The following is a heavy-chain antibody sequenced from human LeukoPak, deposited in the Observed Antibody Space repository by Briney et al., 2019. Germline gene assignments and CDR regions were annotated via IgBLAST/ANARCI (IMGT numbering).Heavy chain of an antibody. J-gene: IGHJ4*02. CDR2: IDPSDSYT. V-gene: IGHV5-10-1*01. D-gene: IGHD4-17*01. Sequence: PGGSLRLSCKGSGYSFTNYWISWVRQMPGKGLEWMARIDPSDSYTNYSPSFQGHVTISADKSISTAYLQWSSLKASDTAMYYCAKHYGDYVAHFDYWGQGTLVTVSS. CDR3: AKHYGDYVAHFDY. CDR1: GYSFTNYW.